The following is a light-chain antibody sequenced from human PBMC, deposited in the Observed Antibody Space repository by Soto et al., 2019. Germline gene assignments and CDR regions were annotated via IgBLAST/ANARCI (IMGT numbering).Light chain of an antibody. CDR1: QSVSSSY. V-gene: IGKV3-20*01. CDR2: GAS. J-gene: IGKJ4*01. CDR3: QQYGSSPSLT. Sequence: EIVLTQSPGTLSLSPGERATLSCRASQSVSSSYLAWYQQKPGQAPRLLIYGASSRATGIPDRFSGSGSGTDFTLTISRLEPEGFAVYYCQQYGSSPSLTFGGGTKVDIK.